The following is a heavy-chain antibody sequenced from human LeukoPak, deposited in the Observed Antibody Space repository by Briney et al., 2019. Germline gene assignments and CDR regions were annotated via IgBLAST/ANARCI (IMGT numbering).Heavy chain of an antibody. D-gene: IGHD6-13*01. Sequence: ASVKVSCKASGYTFTSYAMHWVRQAPGQRLEWMGWINAGNGNTKYSQKFQGRVTITRDTSASTAYMELSSLRSEDTAVYCCARGEQLLLPYYFDYWGQGTLVTVSS. CDR3: ARGEQLLLPYYFDY. CDR1: GYTFTSYA. CDR2: INAGNGNT. J-gene: IGHJ4*02. V-gene: IGHV1-3*01.